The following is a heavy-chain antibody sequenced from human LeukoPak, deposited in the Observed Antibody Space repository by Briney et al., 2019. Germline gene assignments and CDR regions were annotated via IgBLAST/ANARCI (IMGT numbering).Heavy chain of an antibody. J-gene: IGHJ4*02. CDR1: GFTVSSTY. V-gene: IGHV3-66*01. D-gene: IGHD2-21*01. Sequence: GGSLRLSCAASGFTVSSTYMSWVRQAPGKGLEWVSVIYSDGNTYYADSVKGRFTISRDNSKGTLYLQMNRLRAEDTAVYYCAREGGHTYYFDYWGQGTLVTVSS. CDR3: AREGGHTYYFDY. CDR2: IYSDGNT.